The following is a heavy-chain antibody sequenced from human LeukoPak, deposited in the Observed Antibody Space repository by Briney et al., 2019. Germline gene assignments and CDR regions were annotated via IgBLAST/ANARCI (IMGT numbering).Heavy chain of an antibody. D-gene: IGHD2-15*01. J-gene: IGHJ4*02. CDR1: GFIFDDYA. V-gene: IGHV3-43*02. Sequence: GGSLRLSCAASGFIFDDYAMHWVRHAPGKGLEWVSLISGDGGSTYYADSVKGRFTISRDNSKNSLYLQMNSLRTEDTAFYYCAKASGYCSGGSCYDYWGQGTLVTVSS. CDR3: AKASGYCSGGSCYDY. CDR2: ISGDGGST.